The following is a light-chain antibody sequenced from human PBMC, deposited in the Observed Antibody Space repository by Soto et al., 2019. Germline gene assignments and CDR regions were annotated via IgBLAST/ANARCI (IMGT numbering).Light chain of an antibody. CDR3: SSYAGFNNYVV. V-gene: IGLV2-8*01. CDR1: SSDVGGYNY. CDR2: EVT. Sequence: QSALSHPPSASGSRGQSVTISCTGTSSDVGGYNYVSWYQQYPGKAPKLMIYEVTKRPSGVPDRFSGSKSGNTASLTVSGLQAEDEADYYCSSYAGFNNYVVFGGGTKLTVL. J-gene: IGLJ2*01.